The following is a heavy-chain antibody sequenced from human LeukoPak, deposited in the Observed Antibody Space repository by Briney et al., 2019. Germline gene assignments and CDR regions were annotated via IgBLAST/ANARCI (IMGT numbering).Heavy chain of an antibody. Sequence: SETLSLTCAVSGGSFSGYYWSWIRQPPGKGLAWIGEINHSGSTNYNPSLKSRVTISVDTSKNQFSLKLSPVTAADTAVYYCARSASGYSDYWGQGTLVTVSS. J-gene: IGHJ4*02. CDR3: ARSASGYSDY. V-gene: IGHV4-34*01. CDR2: INHSGST. D-gene: IGHD3-3*01. CDR1: GGSFSGYY.